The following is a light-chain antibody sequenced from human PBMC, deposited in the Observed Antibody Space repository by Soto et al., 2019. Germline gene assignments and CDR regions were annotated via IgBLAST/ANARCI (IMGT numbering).Light chain of an antibody. CDR3: QSHDSSLHGSV. CDR1: SSNIGAGYD. V-gene: IGLV1-40*01. Sequence: QSVLTQPPSVSGAPGQTVTISCTGSSSNIGAGYDVHWYQQLPGTAPKLLIYRNTNRPSGVPDRFSGSKSGSSASLAITGLQTEDEADYFCQSHDSSLHGSVFGPGTKVTVL. J-gene: IGLJ1*01. CDR2: RNT.